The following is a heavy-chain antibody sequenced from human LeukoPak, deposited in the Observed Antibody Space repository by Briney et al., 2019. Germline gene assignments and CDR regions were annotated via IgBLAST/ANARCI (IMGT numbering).Heavy chain of an antibody. D-gene: IGHD2-21*02. V-gene: IGHV3-23*01. Sequence: GGSLRLSCAASGFTFSSYAMSWVRQAPGKGLEWVSAISGSGGSTYYADSVKGRFAISRDNSKNTLYLQMNSLRAEDTAVYYCAKLGTYCGGDCYSIGMYYFDYWGQGTLVTVSS. CDR1: GFTFSSYA. CDR3: AKLGTYCGGDCYSIGMYYFDY. J-gene: IGHJ4*02. CDR2: ISGSGGST.